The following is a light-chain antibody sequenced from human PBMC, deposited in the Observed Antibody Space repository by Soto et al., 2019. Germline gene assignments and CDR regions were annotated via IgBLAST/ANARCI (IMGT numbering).Light chain of an antibody. CDR3: QQYNNWPPLT. J-gene: IGKJ4*01. CDR1: QSVSSN. CDR2: GAS. V-gene: IGKV3-15*01. Sequence: EIVMTQSPATLSVSPGERATLSCRASQSVSSNVAWYRQKPGQAPRLLIYGASTRATGIPARFSGSGSGTEFTLTISSLQSEDFAVYYCQQYNNWPPLTFGGGTKVEIK.